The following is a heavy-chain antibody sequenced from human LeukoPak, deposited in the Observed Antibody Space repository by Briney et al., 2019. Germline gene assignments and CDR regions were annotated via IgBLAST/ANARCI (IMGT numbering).Heavy chain of an antibody. V-gene: IGHV4-39*01. J-gene: IGHJ4*02. CDR3: ARIWSSTSLGVSDY. CDR1: GGSISSSSYY. Sequence: SETLSLTCTVSGGSISSSSYYWAWIRQPPGKGLEWIGTIYNSGTTYYNPSLKSRVTISVDTSKNQFSLKLSSVTAADTAVYYCARIWSSTSLGVSDYWGQGTLVTVSS. D-gene: IGHD2-2*01. CDR2: IYNSGTT.